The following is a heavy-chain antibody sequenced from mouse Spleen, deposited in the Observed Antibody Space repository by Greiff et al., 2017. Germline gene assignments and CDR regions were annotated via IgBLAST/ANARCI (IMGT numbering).Heavy chain of an antibody. Sequence: VQVVESGAELAKPGASVKLSCKASGYTFTSYWMHWVKQRPGQGLEWIGYINPSSGYTKYNQKFKDKATLTADKSSSTAYMQLSSLTYEDSAVYYCASGGTHYYFDYWGQGTTLTVSS. J-gene: IGHJ2*01. V-gene: IGHV1-7*01. CDR2: INPSSGYT. D-gene: IGHD2-14*01. CDR1: GYTFTSYW. CDR3: ASGGTHYYFDY.